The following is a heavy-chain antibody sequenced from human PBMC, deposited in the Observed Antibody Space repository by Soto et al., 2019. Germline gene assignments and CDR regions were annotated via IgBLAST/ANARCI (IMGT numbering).Heavy chain of an antibody. J-gene: IGHJ4*02. V-gene: IGHV3-23*01. CDR3: VSWVSAHFDY. CDR1: RYTFKSHG. Sequence: GVTLRLSCSASRYTFKSHGLSWVRQAPGKGLEWVSTIDSSGVNTHYADSVKGRFTISRDNSRNTLHLQMHDLRADDTALYYCVSWVSAHFDYWGQGTVGTVSS. D-gene: IGHD3-16*01. CDR2: IDSSGVNT.